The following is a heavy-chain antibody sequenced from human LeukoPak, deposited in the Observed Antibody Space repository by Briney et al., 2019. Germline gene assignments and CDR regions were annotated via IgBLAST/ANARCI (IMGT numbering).Heavy chain of an antibody. CDR2: INPNSGGT. D-gene: IGHD6-19*01. CDR1: GYTFTGYY. Sequence: ASVKVSCKASGYTFTGYYMHWVRQAPGQGLEWMGGINPNSGGTNYAQKFQGRVTMTRDTSISTAYMELSRLRSDDTAVYYCARDLYSSGWTDAFDIWGQGTMVTVSS. V-gene: IGHV1-2*02. J-gene: IGHJ3*02. CDR3: ARDLYSSGWTDAFDI.